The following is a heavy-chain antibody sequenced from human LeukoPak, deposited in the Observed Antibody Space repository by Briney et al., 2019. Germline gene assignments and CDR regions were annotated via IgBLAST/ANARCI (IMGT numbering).Heavy chain of an antibody. Sequence: GGSLRLSCAASGFTFRNAWMSWVRQAPGKGLEWVSGISPSSDYTYYADSVKGRFTISRDNSKNTLYLQMSTLRAEDTAIYYCTNPPLLFLAESYGMDVWGPGTTVTVSS. J-gene: IGHJ6*02. CDR1: GFTFRNAW. CDR3: TNPPLLFLAESYGMDV. V-gene: IGHV3-23*01. CDR2: ISPSSDYT. D-gene: IGHD3-10*01.